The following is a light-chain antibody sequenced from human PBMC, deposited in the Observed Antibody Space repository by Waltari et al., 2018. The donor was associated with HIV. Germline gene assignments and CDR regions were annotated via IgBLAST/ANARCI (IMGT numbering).Light chain of an antibody. CDR1: RSNTGSNY. CDR3: AAWDASLSVWV. V-gene: IGLV1-47*01. Sequence: QPVLTQPPSAPGTPGPRVTISCSGSRSNTGSNYVYWYRQLPGTAPKLLIYRSNQRPSGVPDRFSGSKSGTSASLAISGLRYENEADYYCAAWDASLSVWVFGGGTKLTVL. CDR2: RSN. J-gene: IGLJ3*02.